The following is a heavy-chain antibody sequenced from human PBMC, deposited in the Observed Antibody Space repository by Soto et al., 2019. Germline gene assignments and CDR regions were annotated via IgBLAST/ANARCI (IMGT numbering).Heavy chain of an antibody. J-gene: IGHJ4*02. V-gene: IGHV1-18*01. CDR2: ISAYNGNT. CDR3: ARAGDEYYYDSSGYYEDY. D-gene: IGHD3-22*01. Sequence: ASVKVSCKASGYTFTSYGISWVRQAPGQGLEWMGWISAYNGNTNYAQKLQGRVTMTTDTSTSTAYMELRSPRSDDTAVYYCARAGDEYYYDSSGYYEDYWGQGTLVTVSS. CDR1: GYTFTSYG.